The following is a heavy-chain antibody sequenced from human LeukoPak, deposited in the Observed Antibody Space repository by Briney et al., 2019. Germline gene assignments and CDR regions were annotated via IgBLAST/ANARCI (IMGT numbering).Heavy chain of an antibody. V-gene: IGHV1-2*02. CDR2: INPNSGGT. J-gene: IGHJ4*02. Sequence: ASVKVSCKASGYTFTGYYMHWVRQAPGQGLEWMGWINPNSGGTNYAQKFQGRVTMTRDTSISTAYMELSRLRSDDTAVYYCARGYSSSWLHFDYWGQGTLVTVSS. D-gene: IGHD6-13*01. CDR1: GYTFTGYY. CDR3: ARGYSSSWLHFDY.